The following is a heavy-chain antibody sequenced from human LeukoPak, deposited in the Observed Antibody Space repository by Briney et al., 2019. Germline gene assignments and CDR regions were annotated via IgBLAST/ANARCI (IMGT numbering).Heavy chain of an antibody. CDR2: IIPIFGTA. V-gene: IGHV1-69*05. J-gene: IGHJ5*02. CDR3: ARDMYYYSRTGFDP. CDR1: GGTFSSYA. D-gene: IGHD3-10*01. Sequence: SVKVSCKASGGTFSSYAISWVRQAPRQGLEWMGGIIPIFGTANYAQKFQGRVTITTDTSTSTAYMELRSLRSDDTAVYYCARDMYYYSRTGFDPWGQGTLVTVSS.